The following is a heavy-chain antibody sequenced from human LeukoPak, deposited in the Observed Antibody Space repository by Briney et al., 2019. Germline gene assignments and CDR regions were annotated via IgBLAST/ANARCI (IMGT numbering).Heavy chain of an antibody. J-gene: IGHJ4*02. V-gene: IGHV3-7*01. Sequence: GGSLRLSCAASRFTFSIYWMSWVRQAPGKGLEWVANINQDGSEKYYVDSVKGRFIISRDNAKNSLYLQMNSLRAEDTAVYFRARDPSLVAPPYWGQGTLVTVSS. D-gene: IGHD2-8*02. CDR3: ARDPSLVAPPY. CDR2: INQDGSEK. CDR1: RFTFSIYW.